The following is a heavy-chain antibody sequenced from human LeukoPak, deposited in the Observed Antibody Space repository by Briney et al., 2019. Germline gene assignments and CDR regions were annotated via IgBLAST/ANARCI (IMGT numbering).Heavy chain of an antibody. CDR2: IYTSGST. D-gene: IGHD3-22*01. Sequence: SQTLSLTCTVSGGSISSGGYYWSWIRQPAGKGLEWIGRIYTSGSTNYNPSLKSRVTISVDTSKNQFSLKLSSVTAADTAVYYCAREGTITMIVVVSAFDIWGQGTMVTVSS. CDR1: GGSISSGGYY. J-gene: IGHJ3*02. CDR3: AREGTITMIVVVSAFDI. V-gene: IGHV4-61*02.